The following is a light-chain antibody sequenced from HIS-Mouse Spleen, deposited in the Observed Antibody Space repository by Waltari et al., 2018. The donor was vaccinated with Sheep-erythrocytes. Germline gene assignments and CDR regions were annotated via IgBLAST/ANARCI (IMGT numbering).Light chain of an antibody. CDR2: ESS. J-gene: IGLJ3*02. CDR3: SSYTGSNNWV. CDR1: SSDVGGYNY. V-gene: IGLV2-8*01. Sequence: QSALTQPPSASGSPGQSVTISCTGTSSDVGGYNYVSWYQQHPGKAPKHMIYESSKRPSGVPDRVSGSKSRNTASLTVSGLQAEDEADYYCSSYTGSNNWVFGGGTKLTVL.